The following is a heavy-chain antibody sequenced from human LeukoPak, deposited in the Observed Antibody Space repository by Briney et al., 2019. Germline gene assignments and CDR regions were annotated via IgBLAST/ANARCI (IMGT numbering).Heavy chain of an antibody. Sequence: NPSETLSLTCAVYGGSFSGYYWSWIRQPPGKGLERIGEINHSGSTNYNPSLKSRVTISVDTSKNQFSLKLSSVTAADTAVYYCARVGAARRVYDYWGQGTLVTVSS. CDR1: GGSFSGYY. J-gene: IGHJ4*02. D-gene: IGHD6-6*01. V-gene: IGHV4-34*01. CDR2: INHSGST. CDR3: ARVGAARRVYDY.